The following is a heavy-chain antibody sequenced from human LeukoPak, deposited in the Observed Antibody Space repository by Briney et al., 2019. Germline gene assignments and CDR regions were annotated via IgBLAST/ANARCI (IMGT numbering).Heavy chain of an antibody. D-gene: IGHD1-26*01. CDR3: AKHNGGGIVSYVAPGPPDYFDH. CDR1: GGVTHY. V-gene: IGHV4-39*01. J-gene: IGHJ4*02. Sequence: SEALSLPCCVSGGVTHYWGWIRQPPGKGLEGIGSIYFIGSVYYNPSLRSRVTISLDTSTKQLSLKLTSVTAADTAIYYCAKHNGGGIVSYVAPGPPDYFDHWGQGALVTVSS. CDR2: IYFIGSV.